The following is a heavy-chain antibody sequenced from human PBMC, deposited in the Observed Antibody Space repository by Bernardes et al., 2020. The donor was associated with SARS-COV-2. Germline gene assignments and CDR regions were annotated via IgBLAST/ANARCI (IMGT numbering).Heavy chain of an antibody. V-gene: IGHV3-30*02. Sequence: GYLSRSGAASGFTFSRHGMQWVRPAPGKGLEWVSFIHSDGSNKYYADSVKGRFTISRDNSKDTLYLQMNSLRTEDTAVYYCAKEFNWNHVDYWGQGSLVTVSS. CDR2: IHSDGSNK. CDR3: AKEFNWNHVDY. J-gene: IGHJ4*02. CDR1: GFTFSRHG. D-gene: IGHD1-20*01.